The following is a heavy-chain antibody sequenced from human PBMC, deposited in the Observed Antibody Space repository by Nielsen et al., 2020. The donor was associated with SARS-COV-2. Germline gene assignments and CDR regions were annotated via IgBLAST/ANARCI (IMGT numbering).Heavy chain of an antibody. Sequence: ASVKVSCKASGYTFTAYYIDWVRQAPGQGLEWMGRINPNSGDTNYPQRFQGRVTMTRDTSINTVYMELSSLRSEDTAVYYCARMGKYNWKDIHYYMDVWGKGTTVTVSS. V-gene: IGHV1-2*06. J-gene: IGHJ6*03. CDR3: ARMGKYNWKDIHYYMDV. D-gene: IGHD1-20*01. CDR1: GYTFTAYY. CDR2: INPNSGDT.